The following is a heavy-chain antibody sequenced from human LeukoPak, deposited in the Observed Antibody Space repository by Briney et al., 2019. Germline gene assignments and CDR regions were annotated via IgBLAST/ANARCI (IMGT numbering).Heavy chain of an antibody. Sequence: SETLSLTCTVSGGSISSYYWGWIRQPPGKGLEWIGSIYYSGSTNYNPSLKSRVTISVDTSKNQFSLKLSSVTAADTAVYYCARESSRYFDWPYYMDVWGKGTTVTISS. CDR1: GGSISSYY. D-gene: IGHD3-9*01. V-gene: IGHV4-59*12. J-gene: IGHJ6*03. CDR3: ARESSRYFDWPYYMDV. CDR2: IYYSGST.